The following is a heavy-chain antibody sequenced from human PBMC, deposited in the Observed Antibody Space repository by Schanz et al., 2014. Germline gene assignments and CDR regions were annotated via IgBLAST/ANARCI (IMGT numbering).Heavy chain of an antibody. J-gene: IGHJ4*02. V-gene: IGHV3-23*01. CDR1: GFTFSSYA. Sequence: EVHLLDSGGGLVQPGGSLRLSCAASGFTFSSYAMSWVRQAPGKGLEWVSSISSGGNTYYADSVKGRFTISRDNSKNTVYIQMNSLRAEDTAVYYCAASSGWHPSTDYWGQGTLVTVSS. CDR3: AASSGWHPSTDY. D-gene: IGHD6-19*01. CDR2: ISSGGNT.